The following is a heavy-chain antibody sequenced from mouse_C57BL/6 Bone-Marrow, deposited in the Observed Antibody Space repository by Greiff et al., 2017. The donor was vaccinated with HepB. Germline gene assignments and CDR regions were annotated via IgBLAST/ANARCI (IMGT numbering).Heavy chain of an antibody. CDR2: ISNLAYSI. CDR3: ARGDYYGSRGYAMDY. V-gene: IGHV5-15*01. Sequence: EVKLVESGGGLVQPGGSLKLSCAASGFTFSDYGMAWVRQAPRKGPEWVAFISNLAYSIYYADKVTGRFTISRENAKNTLYLEMSSLRSEDTAMYYCARGDYYGSRGYAMDYWGQGTSVTVSS. D-gene: IGHD1-1*01. J-gene: IGHJ4*01. CDR1: GFTFSDYG.